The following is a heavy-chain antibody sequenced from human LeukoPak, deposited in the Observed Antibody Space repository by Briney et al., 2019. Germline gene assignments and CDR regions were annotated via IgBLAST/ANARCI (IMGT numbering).Heavy chain of an antibody. J-gene: IGHJ6*02. CDR1: GGSISSYY. D-gene: IGHD3-16*01. Sequence: SETLSLTCTVSGGSISSYYWSWIRQPPGKGLEWIGYIYYSGSTNYNPSLKSRVTISADTSKNQFSLKLSSVTAADTAVYYCARLGHRPGEYYYYGMDVWGQGTTVTVSS. CDR3: ARLGHRPGEYYYYGMDV. V-gene: IGHV4-59*08. CDR2: IYYSGST.